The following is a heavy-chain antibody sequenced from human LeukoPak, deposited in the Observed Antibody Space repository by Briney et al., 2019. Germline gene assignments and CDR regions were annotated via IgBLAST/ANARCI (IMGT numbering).Heavy chain of an antibody. CDR3: ARDAGGPSYYYGMDV. CDR2: INPSGGST. V-gene: IGHV1-46*01. D-gene: IGHD2-15*01. CDR1: GYTFTSYY. J-gene: IGHJ6*04. Sequence: GASVKLSCKASGYTFTSYYMHWVRHAPGQGLERMGIINPSGGSTSYAQKFQGRVTMTRDTSTSTVYMELSSLRSEDTAVYYCARDAGGPSYYYGMDVWGKGTTVTVSS.